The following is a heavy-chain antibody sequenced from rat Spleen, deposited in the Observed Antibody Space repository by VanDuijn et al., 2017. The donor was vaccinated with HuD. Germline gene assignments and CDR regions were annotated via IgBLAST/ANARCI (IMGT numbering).Heavy chain of an antibody. CDR3: ARETIAFY. Sequence: EVELQESGPGLVKPSQSLSLTCSVTGYSITLNYWGWIRKFPGNKMEWMGYINHSGSTTYNPSLQSRISITRDTSKNQFFLHLNSLTTEDTATYYGARETIAFYWGQGVLVTVSS. CDR2: INHSGST. CDR1: GYSITLNY. J-gene: IGHJ2*01. V-gene: IGHV3-1*01. D-gene: IGHD1-2*01.